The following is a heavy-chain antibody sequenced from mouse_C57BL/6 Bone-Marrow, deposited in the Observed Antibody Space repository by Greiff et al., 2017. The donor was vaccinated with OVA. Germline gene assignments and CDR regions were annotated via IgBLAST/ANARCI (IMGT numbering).Heavy chain of an antibody. J-gene: IGHJ2*01. CDR1: GYAFSSSW. CDR3: ARHEDGYYASYLDY. D-gene: IGHD2-3*01. Sequence: QVQLQQSGPELVKPGASVKISCKASGYAFSSSWMNWVKQRPGKGLEWIGRIYPGDGDTNYNGKFKGKATLTADKSSSTAYMQLGSLTSEDSAVYFCARHEDGYYASYLDYWGQGTTLTVSS. V-gene: IGHV1-82*01. CDR2: IYPGDGDT.